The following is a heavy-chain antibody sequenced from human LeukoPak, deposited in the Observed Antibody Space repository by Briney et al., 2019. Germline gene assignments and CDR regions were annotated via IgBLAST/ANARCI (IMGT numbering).Heavy chain of an antibody. V-gene: IGHV4-34*01. CDR3: ARQYSTGWSFDY. CDR2: INHSGST. CDR1: GGSFSGYY. J-gene: IGHJ4*02. Sequence: SETLSLTCAVYGGSFSGYYWSWIRQPPGKGLDWIGEINHSGSTNYNPSLKSRVTISVDTSKNQFSLKLSSVTAADTAVYYCARQYSTGWSFDYWGQGTLVTVSS. D-gene: IGHD6-19*01.